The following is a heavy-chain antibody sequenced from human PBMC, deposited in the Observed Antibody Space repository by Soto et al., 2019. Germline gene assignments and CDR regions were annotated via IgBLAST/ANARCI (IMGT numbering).Heavy chain of an antibody. CDR1: GGYISSGTYY. CDR3: ARGGITRSSLRYFDY. J-gene: IGHJ4*02. V-gene: IGHV4-31*03. CDR2: IYYSGST. Sequence: SETLSLTCIVAGGYISSGTYYWSWIRKHPGKGLEWIGYIYYSGSTYYNPSLKSRVTISVDTSKNQFSLKLSSVTAADTAVYYCARGGITRSSLRYFDYWGQGTQVTVSS. D-gene: IGHD3-10*01.